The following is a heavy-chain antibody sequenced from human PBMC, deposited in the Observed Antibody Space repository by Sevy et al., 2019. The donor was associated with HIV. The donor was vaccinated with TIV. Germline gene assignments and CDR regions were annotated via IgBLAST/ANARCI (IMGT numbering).Heavy chain of an antibody. CDR3: ARDASSSSLGDV. Sequence: GGSLRLSCAASGFTFSSYSMIWVRQAPGKGLEWVSSISSSSSYIYYADSVKGRFTISRDNAKNSLYLQMNSLRAEDTAVYYCARDASSSSLGDVWGQGTTVTVSS. CDR1: GFTFSSYS. D-gene: IGHD6-13*01. CDR2: ISSSSSYI. V-gene: IGHV3-21*01. J-gene: IGHJ6*02.